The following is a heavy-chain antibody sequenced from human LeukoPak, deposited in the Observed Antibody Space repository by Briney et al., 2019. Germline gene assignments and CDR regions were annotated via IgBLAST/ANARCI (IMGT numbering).Heavy chain of an antibody. CDR1: GGSISSYY. J-gene: IGHJ4*02. Sequence: PSETLSLTCTVSGGSISSYYWSWIRQPPGKGLEWIGYMYNSGSTGYNPSLKSRVTISLDTSKNEFSLKLSSVTAADTAVYYCARHGGGKLFDHWGQGTLVTVSS. D-gene: IGHD3-16*01. CDR2: MYNSGST. CDR3: ARHGGGKLFDH. V-gene: IGHV4-59*08.